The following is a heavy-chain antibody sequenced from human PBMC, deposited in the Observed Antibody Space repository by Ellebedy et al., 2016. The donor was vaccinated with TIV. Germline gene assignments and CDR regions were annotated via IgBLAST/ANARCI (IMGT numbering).Heavy chain of an antibody. D-gene: IGHD4-17*01. Sequence: GGSLRLSCTASGFTFGDYAMSWFRQAPGKGLEWVGFIRSKAYGGTTEYAASVKGRFTISRDDSKSIAYLQMNSLKTEDTAVYYCTRIYGDYNDAFDIWGQGTMVTVSS. CDR2: IRSKAYGGTT. CDR3: TRIYGDYNDAFDI. J-gene: IGHJ3*02. V-gene: IGHV3-49*03. CDR1: GFTFGDYA.